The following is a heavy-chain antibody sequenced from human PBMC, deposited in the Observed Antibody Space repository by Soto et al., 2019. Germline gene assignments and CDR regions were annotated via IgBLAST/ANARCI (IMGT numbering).Heavy chain of an antibody. CDR3: VREPILRYFDWLLPPDY. D-gene: IGHD3-9*01. CDR2: ISSSSSYM. V-gene: IGHV3-21*01. Sequence: PGGSLRLSCAASGCPSNSYSMNWVRQAPGKGLEWVSSISSSSSYMYYADSVKGRFTISRDNAKNSLYLQMNSLRAEDTAVYYCVREPILRYFDWLLPPDYWGQGTLVTGFS. J-gene: IGHJ4*02. CDR1: GCPSNSYS.